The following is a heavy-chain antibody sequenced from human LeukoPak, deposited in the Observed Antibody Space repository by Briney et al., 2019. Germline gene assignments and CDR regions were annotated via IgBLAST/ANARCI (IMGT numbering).Heavy chain of an antibody. CDR1: GFRFGSYA. D-gene: IGHD6-6*01. V-gene: IGHV3-23*01. CDR3: AKDWVKSIAARPDAFDI. CDR2: ISGSGGST. Sequence: GGSLRLSCAASGFRFGSYAMSWVRQAPGKGLEWVSAISGSGGSTYYADSVKGRFTISRDNSKNTLYLQMNSLRAEDTAVYYCAKDWVKSIAARPDAFDIWGQGTMVTVSS. J-gene: IGHJ3*02.